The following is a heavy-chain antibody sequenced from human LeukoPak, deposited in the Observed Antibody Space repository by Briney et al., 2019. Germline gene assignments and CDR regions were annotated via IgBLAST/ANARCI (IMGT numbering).Heavy chain of an antibody. CDR3: ARHIGGGIEDMDV. J-gene: IGHJ6*03. Sequence: SETLSLTCTVSGGSIGTYYWSWVRQSPGTGLEWIGYIYVTGTRYNPYLQSRVTISVDRSRNQFFLKMTSVTAADTAVYYCARHIGGGIEDMDVWAEGPRSPSP. D-gene: IGHD3-16*02. CDR2: IYVTGT. CDR1: GGSIGTYY. V-gene: IGHV4-59*08.